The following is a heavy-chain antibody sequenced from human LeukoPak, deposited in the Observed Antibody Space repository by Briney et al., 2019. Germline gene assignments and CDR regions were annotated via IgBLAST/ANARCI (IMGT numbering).Heavy chain of an antibody. D-gene: IGHD6-19*01. CDR2: IYYSGST. CDR3: AREVVAVAGFDY. J-gene: IGHJ4*02. CDR1: GGSVSSGSYY. V-gene: IGHV4-61*01. Sequence: SETLSLTCTVSGGSVSSGSYYWSWIRQPPGKGLEWIGYIYYSGSTNCNPSLKSRVTISVDTSKNQFSLKLSSVTAADTAVYYCAREVVAVAGFDYWGQGTLVTVSS.